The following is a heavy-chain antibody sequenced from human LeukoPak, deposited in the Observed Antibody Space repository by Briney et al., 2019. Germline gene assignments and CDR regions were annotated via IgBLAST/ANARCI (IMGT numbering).Heavy chain of an antibody. CDR1: GYTFTSYD. J-gene: IGHJ4*02. CDR3: ARGGVRYFDRLLDY. Sequence: ASVKVSCKASGYTFTSYDINWVRQATGQGLEWMGWMNPNSGNTGYAQKFQGRVTMTRNTSISTAYMELSSLRSEDTAVYYCARGGVRYFDRLLDYWGQGTLVTVSS. D-gene: IGHD3-9*01. V-gene: IGHV1-8*01. CDR2: MNPNSGNT.